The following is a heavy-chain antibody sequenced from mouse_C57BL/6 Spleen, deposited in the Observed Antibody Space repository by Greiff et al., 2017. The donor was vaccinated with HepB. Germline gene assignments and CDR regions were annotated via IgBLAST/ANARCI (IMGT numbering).Heavy chain of an antibody. V-gene: IGHV1-55*01. CDR3: ARVDYYGSSPYYFDY. CDR2: IYPGSGST. J-gene: IGHJ2*01. Sequence: QVQLQQPGAELVKPGASVKMSCKASGYTFTSYWITWVKQRPGQGLEWIGDIYPGSGSTNYNEKFKSKATLTVDTSSSTAYMQLSSLTSEDSAVYDCARVDYYGSSPYYFDYWGQGTTLTVSS. CDR1: GYTFTSYW. D-gene: IGHD1-1*01.